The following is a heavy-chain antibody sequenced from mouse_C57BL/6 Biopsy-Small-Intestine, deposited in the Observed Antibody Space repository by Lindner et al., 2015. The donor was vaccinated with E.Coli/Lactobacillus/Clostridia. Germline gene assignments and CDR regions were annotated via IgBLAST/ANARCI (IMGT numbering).Heavy chain of an antibody. CDR1: GYTFTDYE. V-gene: IGHV1-15*01. D-gene: IGHD2-2*01. Sequence: SGAELVRPGASVTLSCKASGYTFTDYEVHWVKQTPVHGLEWIGDIDPETGGTAYNQRFKGKAILTADKSSTTAYMELRSLTSEDSAVYYCTKWLHPWFAYWGQGTLVTVSA. CDR2: IDPETGGT. J-gene: IGHJ3*01. CDR3: TKWLHPWFAY.